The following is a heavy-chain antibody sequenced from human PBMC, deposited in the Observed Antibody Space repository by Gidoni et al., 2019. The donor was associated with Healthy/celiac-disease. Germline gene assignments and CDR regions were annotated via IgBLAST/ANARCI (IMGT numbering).Heavy chain of an antibody. CDR3: ARVLYGSGVDY. V-gene: IGHV4-31*03. J-gene: IGHJ4*02. D-gene: IGHD3-10*01. Sequence: QVQLQESGPGLVKPSQTLSLTCTVSGGSISSGGYYWSWLRQHSGKGLEWIGYIYYSGSTYSNPSLKSRVTISVDTSKNQFSLKLSSVTAADTAVYYCARVLYGSGVDYWGQGTLVTVSS. CDR1: GGSISSGGYY. CDR2: IYYSGST.